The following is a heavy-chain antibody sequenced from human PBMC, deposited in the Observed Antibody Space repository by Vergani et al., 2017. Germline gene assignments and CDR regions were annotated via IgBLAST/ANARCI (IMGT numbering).Heavy chain of an antibody. V-gene: IGHV4-34*01. Sequence: QVQLQESGPGLVKPSETLSLTCAVYGGSFSGYYWSWIRQPPGKGLEWIGEINHSGSTNYNPSLKSRVTISVDTSKNQFSLKLSSVTAADTAVYYCARHGVYDFWSGYPYYFDYWGQGTLVTVSS. J-gene: IGHJ4*02. CDR2: INHSGST. CDR3: ARHGVYDFWSGYPYYFDY. D-gene: IGHD3-3*01. CDR1: GGSFSGYY.